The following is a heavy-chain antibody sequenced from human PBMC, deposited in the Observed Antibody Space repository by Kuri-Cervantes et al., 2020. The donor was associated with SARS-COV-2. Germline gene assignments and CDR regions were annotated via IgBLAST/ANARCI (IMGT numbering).Heavy chain of an antibody. CDR3: ARGEQKVYANYYMDV. CDR1: GFTFSHYA. Sequence: GGSLRLSCGASGFTFSHYAMSWFRQAPGKGLEWVSTITISGLSTHYADSVKGRFTISRDNSKNTVYLQMNSLRADDTAVYYCARGEQKVYANYYMDVWGKGTTVTVSS. D-gene: IGHD3-16*01. J-gene: IGHJ6*03. CDR2: ITISGLST. V-gene: IGHV3-23*01.